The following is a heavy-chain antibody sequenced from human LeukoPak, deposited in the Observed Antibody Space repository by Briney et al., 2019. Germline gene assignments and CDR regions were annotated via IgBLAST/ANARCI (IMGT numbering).Heavy chain of an antibody. CDR2: IWYDGSNK. V-gene: IGHV3-33*08. CDR3: TRDLMDYDVSTGLHHYYMDV. Sequence: PGGSLRPSCAASGFTFSSYGMHWVRQAPGKGLEWVAVIWYDGSNKYYADSVKGRFTISRDKSKNTLYLQMNSLRAEDTAVYYCTRDLMDYDVSTGLHHYYMDVWGQGTTVTVSS. D-gene: IGHD3-9*01. J-gene: IGHJ6*02. CDR1: GFTFSSYG.